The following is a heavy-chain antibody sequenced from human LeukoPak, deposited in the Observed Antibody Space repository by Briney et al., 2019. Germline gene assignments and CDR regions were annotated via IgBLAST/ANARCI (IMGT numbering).Heavy chain of an antibody. CDR1: GDPISSYY. V-gene: IGHV4-4*07. Sequence: SETLSLTCTVSGDPISSYYWSWVRQPAGKGLEWIGRIYTSGTTNYNPSLKSRVTMTVDTSKNHFPLKLSSVTAADTAVYYFARLYLPATRFDYWGQGTLVTVSS. CDR3: ARLYLPATRFDY. D-gene: IGHD5-24*01. CDR2: IYTSGTT. J-gene: IGHJ4*02.